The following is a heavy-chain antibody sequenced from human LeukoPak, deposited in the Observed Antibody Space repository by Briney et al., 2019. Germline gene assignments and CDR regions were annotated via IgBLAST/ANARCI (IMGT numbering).Heavy chain of an antibody. V-gene: IGHV4-38-2*02. CDR2: IYHSGST. J-gene: IGHJ4*02. CDR3: ASSNRDYGDLK. D-gene: IGHD4-17*01. CDR1: GYSISSGYY. Sequence: MSSETLSLTCIVSGYSISSGYYWGWIRQPPGKGLEWIGTIYHSGSTYYNPSLKSRVTISADTSKNQLSLKLSSVTAADTAVYYCASSNRDYGDLKWGQGTLVTVSS.